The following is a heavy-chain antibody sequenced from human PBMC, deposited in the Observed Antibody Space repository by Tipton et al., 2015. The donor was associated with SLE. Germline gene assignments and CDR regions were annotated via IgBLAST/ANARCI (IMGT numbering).Heavy chain of an antibody. D-gene: IGHD5-24*01. CDR1: GYTFNRYD. Sequence: QLVQSGPEVKKPGASVKVSCKASGYTFNRYDINWVRQATGQGLEWMGWMNPNSGNTGYAQKFQGRVTMTKNTSITTAYMDLTSLRSEDTAVYYCARGDGYSQFDYWGQGTLVTVSS. V-gene: IGHV1-8*01. CDR2: MNPNSGNT. CDR3: ARGDGYSQFDY. J-gene: IGHJ4*02.